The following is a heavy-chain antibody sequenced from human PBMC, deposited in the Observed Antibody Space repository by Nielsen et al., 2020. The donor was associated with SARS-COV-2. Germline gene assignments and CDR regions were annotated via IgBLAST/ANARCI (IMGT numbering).Heavy chain of an antibody. CDR1: GFSFSRHW. V-gene: IGHV3-7*01. Sequence: GGSLRLSCAASGFSFSRHWMSWVRQVQGKGLEWVADIDPYGSDKVYVDSVKGRFTISRDNAKKSMSLQMNNLRVEDTAVYYCARDWSRAFDVWGQGTMVTVSS. CDR2: IDPYGSDK. D-gene: IGHD2-8*02. J-gene: IGHJ3*01. CDR3: ARDWSRAFDV.